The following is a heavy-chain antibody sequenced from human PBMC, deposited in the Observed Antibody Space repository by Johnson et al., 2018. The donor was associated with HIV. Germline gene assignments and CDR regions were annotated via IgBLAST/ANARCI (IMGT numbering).Heavy chain of an antibody. CDR2: ISRGGSSASVI. V-gene: IGHV3-11*01. Sequence: QVQLVESGGGLVKPGGSLRLSCAASGFSFSDYFVSWIRQAPGKGLEWVSYISRGGSSASVIYYADSVKGRFTISRENAKNSVYLQMNSLKTEDTAVYYCAQDGTLRAFDIWGQGTMVTVSS. CDR1: GFSFSDYF. CDR3: AQDGTLRAFDI. J-gene: IGHJ3*02.